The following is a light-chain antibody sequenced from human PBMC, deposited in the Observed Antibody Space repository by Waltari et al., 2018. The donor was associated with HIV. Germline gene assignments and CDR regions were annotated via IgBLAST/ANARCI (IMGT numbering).Light chain of an antibody. CDR1: SGDGDISHF. Sequence: HSALTQPASVSASLGQSITITCTGDSGDGDISHFVPWYQHRPGEAPKLVIYDADHRPSGIPFRFSASRSDNTASLTISGLQAEDEADYYCASYMRSKILMFGGGTKVTVL. CDR3: ASYMRSKILM. J-gene: IGLJ3*02. V-gene: IGLV2-14*01. CDR2: DAD.